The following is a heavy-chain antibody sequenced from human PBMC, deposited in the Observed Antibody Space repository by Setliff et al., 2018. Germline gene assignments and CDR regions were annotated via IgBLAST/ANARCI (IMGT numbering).Heavy chain of an antibody. J-gene: IGHJ4*02. CDR2: INRDGSYT. D-gene: IGHD6-13*01. CDR3: ARDSYTSLDY. CDR1: GFTFSSYW. Sequence: SVGSLRLSCAASGFTFSSYWMYWARQAPGKGLVWVSRINRDGSYTVYADSVEGRFTISRDNAKNTLYLQMNSLGAEDTAVYYCARDSYTSLDYWGQGTLVTVSS. V-gene: IGHV3-74*01.